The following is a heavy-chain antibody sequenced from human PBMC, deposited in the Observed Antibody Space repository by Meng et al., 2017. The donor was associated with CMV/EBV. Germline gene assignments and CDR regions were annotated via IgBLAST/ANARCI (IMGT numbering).Heavy chain of an antibody. Sequence: ASVKVSCKASGYTFSSYDINWVRQATGQGLEWMGWMKPHSGNTGYAQKIQGRVTMTRNTSISTAYMELDSLRSEDTAVYYCARVVKWELGYYFDYWGQGSLVTVSS. CDR3: ARVVKWELGYYFDY. D-gene: IGHD1-26*01. CDR1: GYTFSSYD. CDR2: MKPHSGNT. V-gene: IGHV1-8*01. J-gene: IGHJ4*02.